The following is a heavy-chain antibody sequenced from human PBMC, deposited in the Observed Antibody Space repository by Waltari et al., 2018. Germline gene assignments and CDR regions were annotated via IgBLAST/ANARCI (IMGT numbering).Heavy chain of an antibody. CDR3: AKGGGTTVTTSWFDP. Sequence: QVQLVESGGGVVQPGGSLRLSCAASGFTFSSYGMHWVRQAPGKGLEWVAFIRYDGSNKDYADSVKGRFTISRDNSKNTLYLQMNSLRAEDTAVYYCAKGGGTTVTTSWFDPWGQGTLVTVSS. CDR2: IRYDGSNK. D-gene: IGHD4-4*01. J-gene: IGHJ5*02. V-gene: IGHV3-30*02. CDR1: GFTFSSYG.